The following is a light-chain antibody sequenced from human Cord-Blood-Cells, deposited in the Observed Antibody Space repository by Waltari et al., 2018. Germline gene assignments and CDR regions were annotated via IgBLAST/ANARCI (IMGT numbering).Light chain of an antibody. Sequence: SSELTQDPAVSVALGQTVRITCQGDSLRSYYASWYQQKPGQAPVLVLYGKNNRPSRIPDRFSGSSSGNTASLTITGAQAEDEADYYCNSRDSSGNHLVFGGGTKLTVL. CDR3: NSRDSSGNHLV. J-gene: IGLJ3*02. CDR2: GKN. V-gene: IGLV3-19*01. CDR1: SLRSYY.